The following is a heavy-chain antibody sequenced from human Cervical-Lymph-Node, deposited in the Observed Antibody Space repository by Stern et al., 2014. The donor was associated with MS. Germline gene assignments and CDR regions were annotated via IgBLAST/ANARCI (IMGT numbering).Heavy chain of an antibody. Sequence: RLVQSGAEVKKPGSSVKVSCKASGGTFSSYAINWVRQAPGQGLEWMGGIIPIFGTANYAQKFQGRVTITADESTSAAYMELSSLRSEDTAVYYCARSEGLVVVADNWSDPWGQGTLVTVSS. J-gene: IGHJ5*02. D-gene: IGHD2-15*01. V-gene: IGHV1-69*01. CDR1: GGTFSSYA. CDR2: IIPIFGTA. CDR3: ARSEGLVVVADNWSDP.